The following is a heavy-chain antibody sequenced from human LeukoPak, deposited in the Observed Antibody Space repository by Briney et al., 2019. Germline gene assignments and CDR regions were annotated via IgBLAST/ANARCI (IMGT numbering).Heavy chain of an antibody. CDR2: MNPNSGNT. CDR3: ARHSGGYDRRGFDP. V-gene: IGHV1-8*01. J-gene: IGHJ5*02. D-gene: IGHD5-12*01. Sequence: ASVNVSCKASGYTFTSYDINWVRQATGQGLEWMGWMNPNSGNTGYAQKFQGRVTMTRNTSISTAYMELGSLRSEDTAVYYCARHSGGYDRRGFDPWGQGTLVTVSS. CDR1: GYTFTSYD.